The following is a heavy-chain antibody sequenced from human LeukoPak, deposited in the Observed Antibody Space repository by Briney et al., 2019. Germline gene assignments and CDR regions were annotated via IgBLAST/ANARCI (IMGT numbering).Heavy chain of an antibody. Sequence: PSETLSLTCSVPGGSISSTTYYWGWIRQPPGKGLEWIGRIYYSGSTYYNPSLKSRVTISVDTSKNQFSLKLSSVTAADTAVYFCGRHRVTITSPMDYWGQGTLVTVSS. CDR2: IYYSGST. J-gene: IGHJ4*02. CDR1: GGSISSTTYY. D-gene: IGHD2-2*01. CDR3: GRHRVTITSPMDY. V-gene: IGHV4-39*01.